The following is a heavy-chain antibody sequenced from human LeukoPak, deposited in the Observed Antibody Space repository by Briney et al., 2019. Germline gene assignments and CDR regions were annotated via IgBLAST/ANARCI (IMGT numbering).Heavy chain of an antibody. CDR1: GGSISSSSYY. J-gene: IGHJ6*03. D-gene: IGHD3-10*01. V-gene: IGHV4-39*07. Sequence: PSETLSLTCTVSGGSISSSSYYWGWIRQPPGKGLEWIGSIYYSGSTYYNPSLKSRVTISVDTSKNQFSLKLSSVTAADTAVYYCARVTVRMVRPYYYYMDVWGKGTTVTISS. CDR3: ARVTVRMVRPYYYYMDV. CDR2: IYYSGST.